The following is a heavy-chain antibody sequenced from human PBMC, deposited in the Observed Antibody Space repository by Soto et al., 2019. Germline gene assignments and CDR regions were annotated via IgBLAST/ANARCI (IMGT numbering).Heavy chain of an antibody. Sequence: SETLSLTCTVSGGSISSGGYYWSWIRQHPGKGLEWIGYIYYSGSTYYNPSLKSRVTISVDTSKNQFSLKLSSVTAADTAVYYCARVRVKSGYSSSWALDYWGQGTLVTVSS. J-gene: IGHJ4*02. D-gene: IGHD6-13*01. CDR3: ARVRVKSGYSSSWALDY. CDR2: IYYSGST. V-gene: IGHV4-31*03. CDR1: GGSISSGGYY.